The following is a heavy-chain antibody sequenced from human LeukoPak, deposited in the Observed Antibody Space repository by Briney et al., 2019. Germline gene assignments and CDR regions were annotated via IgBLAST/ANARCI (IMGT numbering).Heavy chain of an antibody. Sequence: SVKVSCKASGGTFSRYAISWVRQAPGQGLEWMGGIIPIFGTANYAQKFQGRVTITTDESTSTAYMELSSLRSEDTAVYYCARGYCSGGSCYIFDYWGQGTLVTVSS. CDR2: IIPIFGTA. CDR1: GGTFSRYA. V-gene: IGHV1-69*05. J-gene: IGHJ4*02. CDR3: ARGYCSGGSCYIFDY. D-gene: IGHD2-15*01.